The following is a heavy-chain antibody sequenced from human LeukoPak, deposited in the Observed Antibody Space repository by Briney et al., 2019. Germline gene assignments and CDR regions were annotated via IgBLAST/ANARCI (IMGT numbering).Heavy chain of an antibody. J-gene: IGHJ5*02. CDR3: ARDSPRGSSVKGGWFDP. CDR1: GGSISSSSYY. D-gene: IGHD6-13*01. V-gene: IGHV4-39*07. CDR2: IYYSGTT. Sequence: SETLSLTCTVSGGSISSSSYYWGWIRQPPGKGLEWIGSIYYSGTTYYNPSLKSRVTISVDTSKNQFSLKLSSVTAADTAVYYCARDSPRGSSVKGGWFDPWGQGTLVTVSS.